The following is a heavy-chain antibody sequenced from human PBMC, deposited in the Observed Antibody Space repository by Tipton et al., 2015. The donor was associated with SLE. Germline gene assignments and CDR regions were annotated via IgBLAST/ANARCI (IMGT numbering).Heavy chain of an antibody. V-gene: IGHV4-61*02. Sequence: TLSLTCTVSGGSISSGSYYWSWIRQPAGKGLEWIGRIYTSGITNYNPSLKSRVTISVDTSKNQFSLKLSSVTAADTAVYYCARDAVYRKVLVYWGQGSLVTVSS. CDR1: GGSISSGSYY. D-gene: IGHD5/OR15-5a*01. CDR2: IYTSGIT. CDR3: ARDAVYRKVLVY. J-gene: IGHJ4*02.